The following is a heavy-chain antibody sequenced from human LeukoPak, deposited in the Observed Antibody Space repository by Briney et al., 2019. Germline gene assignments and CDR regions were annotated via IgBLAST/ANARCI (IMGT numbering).Heavy chain of an antibody. J-gene: IGHJ3*02. CDR1: GGSISSYY. CDR2: IYHSGST. D-gene: IGHD4-17*01. CDR3: ARHTAEGIGDAFDI. V-gene: IGHV4-59*08. Sequence: PSETLSLTCTVSGGSISSYYWSWIRQPAGKGLEWIGSIYHSGSTYYNPSLKSRVTISVDTSKNQFSLKLSSVTAADTAVYYCARHTAEGIGDAFDIWGQGTMVTVSS.